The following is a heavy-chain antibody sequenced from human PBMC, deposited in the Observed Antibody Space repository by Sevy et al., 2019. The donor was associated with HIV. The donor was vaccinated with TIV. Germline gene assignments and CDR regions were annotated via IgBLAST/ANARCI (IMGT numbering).Heavy chain of an antibody. D-gene: IGHD2-2*01. CDR3: ARSPPVVVVPGAPSWFDP. CDR1: YGAFSGYY. Sequence: SETLPLTCAVHYGAFSGYYWNWIRQVPGKGLEWIGEINESGITYYNPSLKSRVTISVDTSKKQFSLKLNSVTAVDSAVYFCARSPPVVVVPGAPSWFDPWGQGTLVTVSS. J-gene: IGHJ5*02. CDR2: INESGIT. V-gene: IGHV4-34*01.